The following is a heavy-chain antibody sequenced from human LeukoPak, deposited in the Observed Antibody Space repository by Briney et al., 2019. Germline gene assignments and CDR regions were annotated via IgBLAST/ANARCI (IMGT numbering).Heavy chain of an antibody. CDR3: ARGGKGRGIVVVPAAIKSWFDP. CDR2: INHSGST. CDR1: GGSFSGYY. Sequence: SETLSLTCAVYGGSFSGYYWSWIRQPPGKGLEWIGEINHSGSTNYNPSLKSRVTISVDTSKNQFSLKLSSVTAADTAVYYCARGGKGRGIVVVPAAIKSWFDPWGQGTLVTVSP. D-gene: IGHD2-2*02. J-gene: IGHJ5*02. V-gene: IGHV4-34*01.